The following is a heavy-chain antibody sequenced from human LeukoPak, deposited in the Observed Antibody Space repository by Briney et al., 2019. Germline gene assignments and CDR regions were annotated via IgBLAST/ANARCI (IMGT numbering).Heavy chain of an antibody. CDR2: IYYSGST. J-gene: IGHJ3*02. Sequence: SETLSLTCTVSGYSISSGYYWGWIRQPPGKGLEWIGYIYYSGSTNYNPSLKSRVTISVDTSKNQFSLKLSSVTAAADTAVYYCARSYNWKGIGAFDIWGQGTMVTVSS. V-gene: IGHV4-61*01. D-gene: IGHD1-20*01. CDR3: ARSYNWKGIGAFDI. CDR1: GYSISSGYY.